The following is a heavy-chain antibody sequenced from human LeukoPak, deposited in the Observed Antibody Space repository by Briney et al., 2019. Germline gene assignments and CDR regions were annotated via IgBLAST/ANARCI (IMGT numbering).Heavy chain of an antibody. J-gene: IGHJ5*02. CDR1: GGTFSSYT. CDR2: IIPILGIA. D-gene: IGHD6-13*01. CDR3: ARGGYSSSWYPFNWFDP. Sequence: ASVKVSCKASGGTFSSYTISWVRQAPGQGLEWMGRIIPILGIANYAQKFQGRVTITADKSTSTAYMELSSLRSEDTAVYYCARGGYSSSWYPFNWFDPWGQGTLVTVSS. V-gene: IGHV1-69*02.